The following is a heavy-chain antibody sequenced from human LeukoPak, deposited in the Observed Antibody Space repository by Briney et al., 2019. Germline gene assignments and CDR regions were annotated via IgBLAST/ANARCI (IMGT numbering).Heavy chain of an antibody. CDR1: GGSFIGYY. Sequence: SETLSLTCRVYGGSFIGYYWSWIRQPPGKGLEWIGEINHSGSTNYNPSLKSRVTISVDTSKNQFSLKLSSVTAADTAVYYCARHPSYGSGSYYIDWFDPWGQGTLVTVSS. CDR2: INHSGST. J-gene: IGHJ5*02. D-gene: IGHD3-10*01. V-gene: IGHV4-34*01. CDR3: ARHPSYGSGSYYIDWFDP.